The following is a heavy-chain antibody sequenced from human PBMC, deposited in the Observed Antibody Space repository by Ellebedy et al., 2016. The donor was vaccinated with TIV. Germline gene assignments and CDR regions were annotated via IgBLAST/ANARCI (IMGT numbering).Heavy chain of an antibody. CDR1: GFTFSHYA. Sequence: GGSLRLSXTASGFTFSHYAMTWLRQAPGKGPEWLAAVGSNNGGTYYADSVKGRFTFSRDNAANSVYLQVSSLRADDTAVYYCARDSGFYCLDFWGQGALVTVSS. CDR3: ARDSGFYCLDF. D-gene: IGHD2-15*01. J-gene: IGHJ4*02. V-gene: IGHV3-21*01. CDR2: VGSNNGGT.